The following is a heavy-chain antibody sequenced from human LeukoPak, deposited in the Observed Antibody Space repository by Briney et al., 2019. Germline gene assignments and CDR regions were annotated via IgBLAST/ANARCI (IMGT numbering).Heavy chain of an antibody. CDR3: ARSAEWLRNAFDI. J-gene: IGHJ3*02. CDR1: GASTSHFY. Sequence: SETLSLSCTVSGASTSHFYWNWIRQPPGKGLEWIGYMHNSGSSRHSPSLKSRVTISIDTSKNQFSLQLTSVTAADTAIYYCARSAEWLRNAFDIWGQGTMVSVSS. V-gene: IGHV4-59*01. D-gene: IGHD5-12*01. CDR2: MHNSGSS.